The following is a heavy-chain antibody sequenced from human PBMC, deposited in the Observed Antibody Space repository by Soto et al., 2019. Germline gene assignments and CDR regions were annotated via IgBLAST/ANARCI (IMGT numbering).Heavy chain of an antibody. J-gene: IGHJ6*02. Sequence: QVQLVESGGGVVQPGRSLRLSCAASGFTFSSYAMHWVRQAPGKGLEWVAVISYDGSNKYYADSVKGRFTISRDNSKNTLYLQMNSLRAEDTAVYYCAREGESHCSSTSCYEDYYYYGMDVWGQGTTVTVSS. D-gene: IGHD2-2*01. CDR1: GFTFSSYA. V-gene: IGHV3-30-3*01. CDR3: AREGESHCSSTSCYEDYYYYGMDV. CDR2: ISYDGSNK.